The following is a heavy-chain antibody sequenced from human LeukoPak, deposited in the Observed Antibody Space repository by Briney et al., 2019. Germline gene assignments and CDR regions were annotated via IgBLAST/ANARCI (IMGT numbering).Heavy chain of an antibody. Sequence: PGGSLRLSCAASGFTFSTYNMNWVRQAPGKGLEWVSYISNTSSTIYYADSVKGRFTISRDNSKNTLYLQMNSLRAEDTAVYYCAKDYDFWSGYYLFDYWGQGTLVTVSS. CDR2: ISNTSSTI. V-gene: IGHV3-48*01. CDR3: AKDYDFWSGYYLFDY. D-gene: IGHD3-3*01. CDR1: GFTFSTYN. J-gene: IGHJ4*02.